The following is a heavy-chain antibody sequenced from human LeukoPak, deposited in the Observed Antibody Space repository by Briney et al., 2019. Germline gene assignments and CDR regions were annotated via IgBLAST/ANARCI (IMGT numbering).Heavy chain of an antibody. CDR1: VYTFSSYG. CDR2: ISAYNGNT. Sequence: ASLKVSCKASVYTFSSYGICWVRQTPRQRLEWMGGISAYNGNTNYAQRGKGRVTMSPDTSTSTAYMEVRSLRSDDTAMYYCARDVGDIVTRPAAISVPWGQGTLVTVSS. V-gene: IGHV1-18*01. CDR3: ARDVGDIVTRPAAISVP. D-gene: IGHD2-2*01. J-gene: IGHJ5*02.